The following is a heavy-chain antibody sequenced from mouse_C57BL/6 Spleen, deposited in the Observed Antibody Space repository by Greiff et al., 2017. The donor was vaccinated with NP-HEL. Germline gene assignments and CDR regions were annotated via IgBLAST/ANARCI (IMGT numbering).Heavy chain of an antibody. CDR2: IYPGNSDT. CDR1: GYTFTSYW. V-gene: IGHV1-5*01. CDR3: TRSYYSNYVGYAMDY. D-gene: IGHD2-5*01. J-gene: IGHJ4*01. Sequence: EVQLQQSGTVLARPGASVKMSCKTSGYTFTSYWMHWVKQRPGQGLEWIGAIYPGNSDTSYNQKFKGKAKLTAVTSASTAYMELSSLTNEDSAVYYCTRSYYSNYVGYAMDYWGQGTSVTVSS.